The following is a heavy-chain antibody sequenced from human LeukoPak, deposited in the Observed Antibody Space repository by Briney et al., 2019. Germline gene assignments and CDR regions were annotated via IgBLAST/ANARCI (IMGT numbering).Heavy chain of an antibody. CDR2: IYYSGST. Sequence: SETLSLTCTVSGGSISSSSYYWGWIRQPPGKGLEWIGSIYYSGSTYYNPSLKSRVTISVDTSKNQFSLKLSSVTAADTAVYYCARPGYYDNSGFNFDYWGQGTLVTVSS. J-gene: IGHJ4*02. CDR1: GGSISSSSYY. CDR3: ARPGYYDNSGFNFDY. V-gene: IGHV4-39*01. D-gene: IGHD3-22*01.